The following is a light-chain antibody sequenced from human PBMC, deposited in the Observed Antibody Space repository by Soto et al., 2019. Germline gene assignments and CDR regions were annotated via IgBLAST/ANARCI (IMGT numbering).Light chain of an antibody. CDR1: QSVSSY. CDR2: DAS. J-gene: IGKJ5*01. CDR3: QQRTNWPSST. V-gene: IGKV3-11*01. Sequence: VLTQSPATLSLSPGERATLSCRASQSVSSYLAWYQQKPGQAPRLLIHDASNRATGIPARFSGSGSGTDFTLTISSLEPEDFAVYYCQQRTNWPSSTFGQGTRLEIK.